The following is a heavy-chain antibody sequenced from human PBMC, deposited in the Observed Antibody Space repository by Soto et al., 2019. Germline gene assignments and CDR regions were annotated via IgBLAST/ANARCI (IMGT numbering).Heavy chain of an antibody. CDR2: INPNSGGT. V-gene: IGHV1-2*04. J-gene: IGHJ5*02. D-gene: IGHD2-2*01. CDR1: GYTFTGYY. Sequence: ASVKVSCKASGYTFTGYYMHWVRQAPGQGLEWMGWINPNSGGTNYAQKFQGWVTMTRDTSISTAYMELSRLRSDDTAVYYCARDIVVVRAVRSWFDPWGQGTLVTVSS. CDR3: ARDIVVVRAVRSWFDP.